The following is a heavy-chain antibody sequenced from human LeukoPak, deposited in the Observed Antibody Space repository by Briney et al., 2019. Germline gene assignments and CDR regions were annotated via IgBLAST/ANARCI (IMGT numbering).Heavy chain of an antibody. CDR3: ARLEITMIEASPYDAFDI. CDR1: GGSFTFTSHA. CDR2: IIPIFGTA. Sequence: ASVKVSCKASGGSFTFTSHAISWVRQAPGQGLEWMGGIIPIFGTANYAQKFQGRVTITTDESTSTAYMELSSLRSEDTAVYYCARLEITMIEASPYDAFDIWGQGTMVTVSS. J-gene: IGHJ3*02. D-gene: IGHD3-22*01. V-gene: IGHV1-69*05.